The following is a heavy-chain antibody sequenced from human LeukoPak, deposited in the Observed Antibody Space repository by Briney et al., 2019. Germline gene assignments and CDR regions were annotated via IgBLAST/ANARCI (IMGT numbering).Heavy chain of an antibody. CDR3: AKDVLRFDYGDYGSIDY. CDR1: GFTFSSYG. Sequence: PGGSLRLSCAASGFTFSSYGMHWVRQAPGKGLEWVAFIRYDGSNKYYADSVKGRFTISRDNSKNTLYLQMNSLRAEDTAVYYCAKDVLRFDYGDYGSIDYWGQGTLVTVSS. CDR2: IRYDGSNK. V-gene: IGHV3-30*02. D-gene: IGHD4-17*01. J-gene: IGHJ4*02.